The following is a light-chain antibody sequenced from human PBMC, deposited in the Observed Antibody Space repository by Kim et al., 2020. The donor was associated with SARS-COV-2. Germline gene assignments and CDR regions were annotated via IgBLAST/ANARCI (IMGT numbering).Light chain of an antibody. CDR1: QSVSSN. J-gene: IGKJ1*01. CDR2: GAS. V-gene: IGKV3-15*01. CDR3: QQYNKWPPWT. Sequence: SPGERATLSCRASQSVSSNLAWYQQKPGQAPRLLIHGASTRAIGIPARFSGSGSGTEFTHIISSLQSEDFALYYCQQYNKWPPWTFGQGTKVDIK.